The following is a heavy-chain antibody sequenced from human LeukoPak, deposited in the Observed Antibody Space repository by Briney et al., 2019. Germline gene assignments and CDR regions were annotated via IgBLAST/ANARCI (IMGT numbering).Heavy chain of an antibody. D-gene: IGHD3-9*01. V-gene: IGHV1-18*01. CDR1: GYTFTSYG. Sequence: ASVKVSCKASGYTFTSYGISWVRQAPGQGLEWMGWISAYNGNTNYAQKLQGRVTMTTDTSTSTAYMELRSLRSDDTAVYYCARVSDILTSRAEEDAFDIWGQGTMVTVSS. J-gene: IGHJ3*02. CDR2: ISAYNGNT. CDR3: ARVSDILTSRAEEDAFDI.